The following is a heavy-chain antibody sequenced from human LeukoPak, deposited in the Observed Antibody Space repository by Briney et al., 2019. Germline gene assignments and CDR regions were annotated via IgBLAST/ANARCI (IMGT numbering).Heavy chain of an antibody. CDR3: ARHGTSGTNLHWFDP. CDR2: IYYSGIT. Sequence: SETLSLTCTVSGGSISSSAYYWSWIRQHPGKGLEWIGYIYYSGITYYNPSLKSRVTISVDTSKNQFSLNLSSVTAADTAVYYCARHGTSGTNLHWFDPWGQGTLVTVSS. CDR1: GGSISSSAYY. J-gene: IGHJ5*02. V-gene: IGHV4-31*03. D-gene: IGHD1-1*01.